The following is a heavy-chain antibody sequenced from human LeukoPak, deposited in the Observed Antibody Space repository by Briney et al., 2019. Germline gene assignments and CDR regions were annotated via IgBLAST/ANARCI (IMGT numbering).Heavy chain of an antibody. J-gene: IGHJ4*02. Sequence: GGSLRLSCAASGFTFSSYSMNWVRQAPGKGLVWVSRINSDGTNTYYADSVKGRFTISRDNTKNTLYLQMNSLRTEDTAVYYCARDRAAFGVVQVGYWGQGTLVTVSS. CDR2: INSDGTNT. V-gene: IGHV3-74*01. CDR3: ARDRAAFGVVQVGY. CDR1: GFTFSSYS. D-gene: IGHD3-3*01.